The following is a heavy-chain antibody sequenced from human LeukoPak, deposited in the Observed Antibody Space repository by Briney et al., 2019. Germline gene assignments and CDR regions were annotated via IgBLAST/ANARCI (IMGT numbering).Heavy chain of an antibody. D-gene: IGHD5-18*01. J-gene: IGHJ4*02. V-gene: IGHV4-59*01. Sequence: SETLSLTCTVSGGSISTYYWNWIRKPPGKGLEWIGFMQYTGNSKYNPSLKSRVTMLVDTSKNQFSLKLSSVTAADTAVYYCARDAEHSYGRYFAYWGQGILVTVSS. CDR2: MQYTGNS. CDR1: GGSISTYY. CDR3: ARDAEHSYGRYFAY.